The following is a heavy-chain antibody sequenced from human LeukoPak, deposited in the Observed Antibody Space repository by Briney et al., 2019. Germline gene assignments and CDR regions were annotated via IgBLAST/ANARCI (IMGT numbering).Heavy chain of an antibody. CDR2: INPNSGGT. CDR3: ASGYYYDSSGYGQLDY. Sequence: ASVTVSCKASGYTFTGYYMHWVRQAPGQGLEWMGWINPNSGGTNYAQKFQGRVTMTRDTSISTAYMELSRLRSDDTAVYYCASGYYYDSSGYGQLDYWGQGTLVTVSS. CDR1: GYTFTGYY. D-gene: IGHD3-22*01. V-gene: IGHV1-2*02. J-gene: IGHJ4*02.